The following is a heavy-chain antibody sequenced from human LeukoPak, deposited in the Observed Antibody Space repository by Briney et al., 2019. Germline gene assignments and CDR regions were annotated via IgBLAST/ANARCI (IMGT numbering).Heavy chain of an antibody. CDR2: INQGGSVT. CDR1: GFTFSTAW. V-gene: IGHV3-7*01. CDR3: ARDHHSGALDY. D-gene: IGHD1-26*01. J-gene: IGHJ4*01. Sequence: QTGGSLRLSCAPSGFTFSTAWMTWVRQAPGKGLEWLGNINQGGSVTNYVDSVKGRFSISRDNAKNTMYLQMSSLRVEDTAVYYCARDHHSGALDYWGHGTMVTVSS.